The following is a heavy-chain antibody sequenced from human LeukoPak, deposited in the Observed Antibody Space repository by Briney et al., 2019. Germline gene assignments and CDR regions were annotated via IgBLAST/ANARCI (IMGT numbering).Heavy chain of an antibody. Sequence: SSETLSLTCTVSGGSISSYYWSWIRQPPGKGLEWIGYIYYSGSTNYNPSLKSRVTISVDTSKNQFSLKLSSVTAADTAVYYCARAYGWELLGDVFDYWGQGTLVTVSS. CDR1: GGSISSYY. D-gene: IGHD1-26*01. CDR3: ARAYGWELLGDVFDY. V-gene: IGHV4-59*01. CDR2: IYYSGST. J-gene: IGHJ4*02.